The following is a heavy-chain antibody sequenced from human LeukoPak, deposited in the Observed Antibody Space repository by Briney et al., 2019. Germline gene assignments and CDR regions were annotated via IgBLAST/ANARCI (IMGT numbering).Heavy chain of an antibody. V-gene: IGHV3-23*01. J-gene: IGHJ4*02. Sequence: GGSLRLSCAASGFTFSSYAMSWVRQAPGKGLEWVSAISGSGGSTYYADSVKGRFTISRDNSKNTLYLQMNSLRAEDTAVYYCAKPPVSGIAAAGDLDYWGQGTLVTVSS. CDR1: GFTFSSYA. D-gene: IGHD6-13*01. CDR2: ISGSGGST. CDR3: AKPPVSGIAAAGDLDY.